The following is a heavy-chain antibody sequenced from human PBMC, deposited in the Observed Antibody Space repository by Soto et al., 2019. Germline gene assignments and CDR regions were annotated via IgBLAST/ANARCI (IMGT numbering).Heavy chain of an antibody. D-gene: IGHD4-17*01. CDR1: GFSLSTSGVG. Sequence: QITLKESGPTLVKPTQTLTLTCTFSGFSLSTSGVGVGWIRQPPGKALEWLALIYWDDDKRYSPSLKSRLTXTXNTSKNQVVLTKTNMDPVDTATYYCAHTLTVNNFDYWGQGTLVTVSS. V-gene: IGHV2-5*02. CDR3: AHTLTVNNFDY. CDR2: IYWDDDK. J-gene: IGHJ4*02.